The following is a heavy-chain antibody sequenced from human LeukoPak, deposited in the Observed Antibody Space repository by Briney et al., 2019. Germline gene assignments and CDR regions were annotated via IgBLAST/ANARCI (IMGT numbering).Heavy chain of an antibody. D-gene: IGHD3-3*01. CDR1: GYSISSGYY. CDR2: IYHSGST. V-gene: IGHV4-38-2*02. Sequence: SETLSLTCTVSGYSISSGYYWGRIRQPPGKGLEWIGSIYHSGSTYYNPSLKSRVTISVDTSKNQFSLKLSSVTAADTAVYYCARRSGYYDFWSGSYFDYWGQGTLVTVSS. CDR3: ARRSGYYDFWSGSYFDY. J-gene: IGHJ4*02.